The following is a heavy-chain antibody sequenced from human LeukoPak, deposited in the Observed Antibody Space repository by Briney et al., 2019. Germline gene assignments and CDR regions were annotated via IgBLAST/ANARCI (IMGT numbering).Heavy chain of an antibody. Sequence: GGPLRLSCAASGFTFSSYWMSWVRQAPGKGLGWVANIKQDGSEKYYVDSVKGRFTISRDNAKNSLYLQMNSLRAEDTAVYYCARLKEYYYDSSGYPFFDYWGQGTLVTVSS. J-gene: IGHJ4*02. CDR2: IKQDGSEK. CDR1: GFTFSSYW. CDR3: ARLKEYYYDSSGYPFFDY. D-gene: IGHD3-22*01. V-gene: IGHV3-7*01.